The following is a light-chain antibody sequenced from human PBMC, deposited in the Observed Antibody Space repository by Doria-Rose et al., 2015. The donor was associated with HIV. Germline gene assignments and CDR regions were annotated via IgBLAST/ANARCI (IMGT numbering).Light chain of an antibody. J-gene: IGKJ1*01. Sequence: ELVLTQSPGTLSLSPGERATLSCRASQRFSSTYLAWYQQKPGQAPSLLIYDGSTRATGIPDRFSASGSGTDFTLTINRLEPEDFALYYCHQYGTSWTFGQGTKVEI. CDR2: DGS. CDR3: HQYGTSWT. CDR1: QRFSSTY. V-gene: IGKV3-20*01.